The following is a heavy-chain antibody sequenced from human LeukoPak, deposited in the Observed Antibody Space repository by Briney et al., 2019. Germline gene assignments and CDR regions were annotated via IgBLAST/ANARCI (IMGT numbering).Heavy chain of an antibody. V-gene: IGHV4-39*07. CDR3: AREGMDIVLRDY. CDR2: VYYSGRT. J-gene: IGHJ4*02. Sequence: PSETLSLTCTVSGGSISSSSYYWGWIRQPPGKGLDWIGSVYYSGRTYYNPSLKSRVTISVDMSKNQFSLNLSSVTAADTAVYYCAREGMDIVLRDYWGQGTLVTVSS. CDR1: GGSISSSSYY. D-gene: IGHD5/OR15-5a*01.